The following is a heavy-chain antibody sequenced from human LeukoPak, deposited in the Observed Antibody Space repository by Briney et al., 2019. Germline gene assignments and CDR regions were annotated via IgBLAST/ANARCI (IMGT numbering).Heavy chain of an antibody. J-gene: IGHJ4*02. CDR2: ISYDGSNK. D-gene: IGHD1-26*01. CDR1: GFTFSSYA. CDR3: ARGVPIYSGSPSFDY. V-gene: IGHV3-30-3*01. Sequence: GGSLRLSCAASGFTFSSYAMHWVRLAPGKGLEWVAVISYDGSNKYYADSVKGRFTISRDNSKNTLYLQMNSLRAEDTAVYYCARGVPIYSGSPSFDYWGQGTLVTVSS.